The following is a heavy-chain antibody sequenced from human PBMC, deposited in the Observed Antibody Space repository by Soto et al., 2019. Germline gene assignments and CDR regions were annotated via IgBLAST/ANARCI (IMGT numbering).Heavy chain of an antibody. V-gene: IGHV4-39*01. CDR2: IHYSGST. CDR1: GGAISRSTYF. J-gene: IGHJ4*02. CDR3: ARQRDYYDTSGDSYFDY. Sequence: AETRSVTWSGSGGAISRSTYFGSWVRQPPGKGLEWIGSIHYSGSTYYNPSLKRRVTMSVDTSKNQFSLKLTSVTAADTAVYYCARQRDYYDTSGDSYFDYWGQGTPVTVS. D-gene: IGHD3-22*01.